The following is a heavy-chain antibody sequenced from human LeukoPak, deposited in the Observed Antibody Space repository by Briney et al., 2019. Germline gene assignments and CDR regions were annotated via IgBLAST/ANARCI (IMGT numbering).Heavy chain of an antibody. CDR3: AKELRITMVRGVTPTYYYYGMDV. J-gene: IGHJ6*02. CDR1: GFTFSSYG. Sequence: GGSLRLSCAASGFTFSSYGMPWVRQAPGKGLEWVAVISYDGSNKYYADSVNGRFTISRDNSKITLYLQMNSLRAEDTAVYYCAKELRITMVRGVTPTYYYYGMDVWGQGTTVTVSS. D-gene: IGHD3-10*01. V-gene: IGHV3-30*18. CDR2: ISYDGSNK.